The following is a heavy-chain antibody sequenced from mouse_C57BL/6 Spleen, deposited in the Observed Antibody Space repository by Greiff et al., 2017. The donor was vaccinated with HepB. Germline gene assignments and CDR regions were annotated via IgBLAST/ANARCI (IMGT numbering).Heavy chain of an antibody. V-gene: IGHV1-42*01. J-gene: IGHJ2*01. Sequence: EVKLMESGPELVKPGASVKISCKASGYSFTGYYMNWVKQSPEKSLEWIGEINPSTGGTTYNQKFKAKATLTVDKSSSTAYMQLKSLTSEDSAVYYCARGGRGSYGSSFDYWGQGTTLTVSS. CDR3: ARGGRGSYGSSFDY. CDR2: INPSTGGT. CDR1: GYSFTGYY. D-gene: IGHD1-1*01.